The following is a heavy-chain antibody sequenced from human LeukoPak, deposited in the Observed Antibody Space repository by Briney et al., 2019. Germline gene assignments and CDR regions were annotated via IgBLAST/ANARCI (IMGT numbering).Heavy chain of an antibody. D-gene: IGHD6-19*01. CDR3: VRGEQQWDQFDY. CDR1: GFTFSIYG. J-gene: IGHJ4*02. CDR2: IWYDGSNK. Sequence: PGRSLRLSCAASGFTFSIYGMHWVRQAPGKGLEWVAVIWYDGSNKYYADSVKGRFTISRDNSKNTLYLQMNSLRAEDTAVYYCVRGEQQWDQFDYWGQGTPVTVSS. V-gene: IGHV3-33*01.